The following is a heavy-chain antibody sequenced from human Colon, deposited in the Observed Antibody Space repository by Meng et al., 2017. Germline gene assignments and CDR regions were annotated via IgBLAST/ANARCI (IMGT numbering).Heavy chain of an antibody. D-gene: IGHD6-19*01. CDR1: GGSISSSNY. J-gene: IGHJ4*02. CDR3: ARHGGWHFDY. V-gene: IGHV4-4*02. CDR2: IYLGGSP. Sequence: QVELQGSGPGLVAPSGTLSLTCAVSGGSISSSNYWSWVRQPPGKGLEWIGQIYLGGSPAYSPSLESRITMSVDKSNNQFSLRLRSVTAADTAVYYCARHGGWHFDYWGQGTLVTVSS.